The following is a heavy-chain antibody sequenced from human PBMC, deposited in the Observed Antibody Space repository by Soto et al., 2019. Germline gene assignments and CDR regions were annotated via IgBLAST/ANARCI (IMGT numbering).Heavy chain of an antibody. Sequence: QVQLQESGPGLVKPSQTLSLTCTVSGGSISSGGYYWSWIRQHPGKGLEWIGYIYYSGSTYYNPSLNSRVTISVDTSKNQFSLTLSSVPAADTSVYYCARSGGSGSYSIGWFDPWGQGTLVTVSS. V-gene: IGHV4-31*03. CDR2: IYYSGST. CDR1: GGSISSGGYY. D-gene: IGHD3-10*01. CDR3: ARSGGSGSYSIGWFDP. J-gene: IGHJ5*02.